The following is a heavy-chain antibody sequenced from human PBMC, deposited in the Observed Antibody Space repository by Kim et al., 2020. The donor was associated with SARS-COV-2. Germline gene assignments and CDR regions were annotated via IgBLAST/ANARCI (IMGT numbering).Heavy chain of an antibody. V-gene: IGHV3-7*01. CDR1: GFTFSSYW. Sequence: GGSLRLSCAASGFTFSSYWMSWVRQAPGKGLELVANIKQDGSEKYYVDSVKGRFTISRDNAKNSLYLQMNSLRAEDTAVYYCARGAFYSSSPLDFWGQGTLVTVSS. D-gene: IGHD6-6*01. CDR3: ARGAFYSSSPLDF. CDR2: IKQDGSEK. J-gene: IGHJ4*02.